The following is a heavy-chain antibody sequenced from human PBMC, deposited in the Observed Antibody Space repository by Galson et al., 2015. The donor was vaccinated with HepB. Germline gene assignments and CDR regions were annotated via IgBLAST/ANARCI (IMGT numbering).Heavy chain of an antibody. V-gene: IGHV3-30-3*01. CDR1: GFTFSSYA. CDR2: ISYDGSNK. J-gene: IGHJ2*01. CDR3: AKDFSGYNLYWYFDL. Sequence: SLRLSCAASGFTFSSYAMHWVRQAPGKGLEWVAVISYDGSNKYYADSVKGRFTISRDNSKNTLYLQMNSLRAEDTAVYYCAKDFSGYNLYWYFDLWGRGTLVTVSS. D-gene: IGHD5-24*01.